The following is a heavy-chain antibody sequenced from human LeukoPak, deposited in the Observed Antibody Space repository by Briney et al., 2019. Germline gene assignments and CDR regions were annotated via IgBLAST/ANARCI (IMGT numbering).Heavy chain of an antibody. CDR3: VITAGPPTDH. Sequence: GGSLRLSCTASGITFSDYYMNWLRQAPGKGLEWLSFISRGGSPIYYADSVKGRFTISRDNAKNSLYLQMNSLRVEDTAMYYCVITAGPPTDHWGQGALVTVSS. CDR2: ISRGGSPI. J-gene: IGHJ4*01. CDR1: GITFSDYY. V-gene: IGHV3-11*04. D-gene: IGHD1-14*01.